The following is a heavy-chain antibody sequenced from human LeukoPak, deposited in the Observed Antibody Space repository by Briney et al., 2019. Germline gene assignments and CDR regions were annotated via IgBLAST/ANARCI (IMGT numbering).Heavy chain of an antibody. CDR1: GFTFSDYY. CDR2: ISSSGSTK. V-gene: IGHV3-11*01. D-gene: IGHD3-10*01. CDR3: ARDGHAYGRGSPHY. Sequence: GGSLRLSCAASGFTFSDYYMSWIRQAPGKGLEWVSYISSSGSTKYYADSVKGRFTISRDNAKNSFLQMNSLRAEDTAVYYCARDGHAYGRGSPHYWGQGTLVSVSS. J-gene: IGHJ4*02.